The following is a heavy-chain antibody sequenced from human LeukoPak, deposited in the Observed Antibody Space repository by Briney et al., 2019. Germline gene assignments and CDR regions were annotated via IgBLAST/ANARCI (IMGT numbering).Heavy chain of an antibody. CDR3: ARGRARSITIFGVVTLGYAFDI. D-gene: IGHD3-3*01. V-gene: IGHV1-46*01. J-gene: IGHJ3*02. CDR1: GYTFTSYY. CDR2: LNPSGGSA. Sequence: GASVKVSCKASGYTFTSYYMHWVRQAPGQGLEWMGILNPSGGSASYAQKFQGRVTMTRDTSTSTVYMELSSLRSEDTAVYYCARGRARSITIFGVVTLGYAFDIWGQGTMVTVSS.